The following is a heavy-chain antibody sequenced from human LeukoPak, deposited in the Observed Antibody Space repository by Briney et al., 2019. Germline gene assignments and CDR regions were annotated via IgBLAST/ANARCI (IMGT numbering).Heavy chain of an antibody. D-gene: IGHD2/OR15-2a*01. J-gene: IGHJ6*02. V-gene: IGHV3-23*01. CDR1: GFTFNSYG. Sequence: GGSLRLSCAASGFTFNSYGMMWVRQAPGKGLEWVSAITGSGGSTYYADSVKGRWTIARDNSKTTVYLQMHSLRAEDTALYYCAKANRNYYGMDVWGQGTTVTVSS. CDR3: AKANRNYYGMDV. CDR2: ITGSGGST.